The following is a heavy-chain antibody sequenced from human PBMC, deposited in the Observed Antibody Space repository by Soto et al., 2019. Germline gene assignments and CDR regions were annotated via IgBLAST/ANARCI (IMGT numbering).Heavy chain of an antibody. D-gene: IGHD2-2*01. J-gene: IGHJ4*02. CDR3: AKLGSSSWSPHYYFDY. CDR1: GFTFYNYA. Sequence: EVQVLESGGGLVQPGGSLRLSCAASGFTFYNYAMGWVRQAPGKGLEWVSAITGSGSDTYYVDSVKGRFTISRDNSENTLYLQMNSLRAEDTAIYYWAKLGSSSWSPHYYFDYWGQGTLVTVSS. V-gene: IGHV3-23*01. CDR2: ITGSGSDT.